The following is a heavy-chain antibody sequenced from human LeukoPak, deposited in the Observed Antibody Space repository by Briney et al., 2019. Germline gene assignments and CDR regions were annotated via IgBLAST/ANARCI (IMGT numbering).Heavy chain of an antibody. CDR3: ATDRGVAAAGTYYYMDV. V-gene: IGHV1-24*01. D-gene: IGHD6-13*01. J-gene: IGHJ6*03. CDR2: FDPEDGET. CDR1: GYTLTELS. Sequence: ASVKVSCKVSGYTLTELSMHWVRQAPGKGLEWMGGFDPEDGETIYAQKFQGRVTMTEDTSTDTAYMELSSLGSEDTAVYYCATDRGVAAAGTYYYMDVWGKGTTVTVSS.